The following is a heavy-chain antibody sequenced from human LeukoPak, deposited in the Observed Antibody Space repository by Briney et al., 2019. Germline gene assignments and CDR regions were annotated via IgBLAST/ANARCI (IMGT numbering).Heavy chain of an antibody. CDR2: ISSSGSTI. CDR1: GFTFSSYE. D-gene: IGHD5-18*01. CDR3: ARDSRGYSYGPNTDY. Sequence: PGGSLRLSCAASGFTFSSYEMNWVRQAPGKGLEWVSYISSSGSTIYYADSVKGRFTISRHNAQKSLFLQMTSLRAEDTGVYYCARDSRGYSYGPNTDYWGQGTLVTVSS. V-gene: IGHV3-48*03. J-gene: IGHJ4*02.